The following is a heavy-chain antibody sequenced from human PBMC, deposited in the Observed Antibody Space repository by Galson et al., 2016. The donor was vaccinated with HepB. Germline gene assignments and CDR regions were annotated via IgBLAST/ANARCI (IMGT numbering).Heavy chain of an antibody. CDR3: TTDAVAAAGNLHFYHYGMDV. CDR1: GVTFISYA. V-gene: IGHV1-69*04. D-gene: IGHD6-13*01. Sequence: SVKVSCKASGVTFISYAFSWVRQAPGQGLEWMGRIVPILAMANYAQKFQGRVTITADKSTHTAYMELSSLRSEDTAVYYCTTDAVAAAGNLHFYHYGMDVWGQGTTVTVSS. J-gene: IGHJ6*02. CDR2: IVPILAMA.